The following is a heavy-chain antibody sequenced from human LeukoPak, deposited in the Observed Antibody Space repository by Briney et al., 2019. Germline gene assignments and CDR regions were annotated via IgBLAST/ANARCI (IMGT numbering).Heavy chain of an antibody. J-gene: IGHJ4*02. V-gene: IGHV1-69*05. CDR1: GGAFSNYA. CDR3: ARGTGTRPIHY. D-gene: IGHD6-6*01. Sequence: GASVKVSCKASGGAFSNYAISWVRQAPGQGLEWMGGIIPLFGAAKYAQKFQGRVTITMDESTTTAYMELSSLRSEDTAVYYCARGTGTRPIHYWGQGTLVTVSS. CDR2: IIPLFGAA.